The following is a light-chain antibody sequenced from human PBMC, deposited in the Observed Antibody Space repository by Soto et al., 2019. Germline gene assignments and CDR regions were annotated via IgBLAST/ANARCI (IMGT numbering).Light chain of an antibody. CDR2: STN. Sequence: QTVVTQEPSFSVSPGGTVTLTCGLSSGSVSTSDYPSWYQQTPGQAPRTLIYSTNIRSSGVPDRFSGCILGNKAALTITGAQADDESEYYCLLYMGSGVSVFGGGTKVTVL. J-gene: IGLJ3*02. CDR1: SGSVSTSDY. V-gene: IGLV8-61*01. CDR3: LLYMGSGVSV.